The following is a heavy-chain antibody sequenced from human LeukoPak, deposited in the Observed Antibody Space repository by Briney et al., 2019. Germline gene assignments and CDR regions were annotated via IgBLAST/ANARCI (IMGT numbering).Heavy chain of an antibody. V-gene: IGHV3-33*01. J-gene: IGHJ5*02. D-gene: IGHD2-2*01. CDR2: IWLDGSNK. CDR3: ARIRFDCGTASCSKGVSMWFDP. CDR1: GSTLSSYG. Sequence: PGRCLRLSWPPSGSTLSSYGIHWVSQAPGNGLGWVAVIWLDGSNKYYADSVNGRFTISRDNVKNSLSLQMKSLRAEDTAMYFCARIRFDCGTASCSKGVSMWFDPWGQGTLVTVSS.